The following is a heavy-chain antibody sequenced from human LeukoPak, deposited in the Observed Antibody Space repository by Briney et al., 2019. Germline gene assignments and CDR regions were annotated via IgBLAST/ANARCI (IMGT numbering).Heavy chain of an antibody. CDR3: AEYYYYDSSGYQQYYFDY. V-gene: IGHV3-23*01. Sequence: QSGGSLRLSCAASGFTFSSYAVSWVRQAPGKGLEWVSGISNSGGSTYYADSVKGRFTISRDNSKNTLYLQMNSLRAEDAAVYYCAEYYYYDSSGYQQYYFDYWGQGTLVTVSS. CDR2: ISNSGGST. J-gene: IGHJ4*02. CDR1: GFTFSSYA. D-gene: IGHD3-22*01.